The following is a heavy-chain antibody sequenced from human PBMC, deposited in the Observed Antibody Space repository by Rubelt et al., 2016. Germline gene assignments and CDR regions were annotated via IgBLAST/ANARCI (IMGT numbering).Heavy chain of an antibody. J-gene: IGHJ4*02. CDR2: ISHRGST. V-gene: IGHV4-34*01. CDR1: GESFSGHF. CDR3: ARGDIAARLQY. D-gene: IGHD6-6*01. Sequence: QVQLQQWGAGLLKPSETLSLTCAVYGESFSGHFWSWIRQPPGKGLEWIGEISHRGSTSYNPSLKSRVTFSVDSSKNQFSLNGNFVTAADTAVEYGARGDIAARLQYWGQGTLVTVSS.